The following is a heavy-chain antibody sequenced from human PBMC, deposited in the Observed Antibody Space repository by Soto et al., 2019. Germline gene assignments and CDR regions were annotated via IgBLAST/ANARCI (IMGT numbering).Heavy chain of an antibody. CDR3: ARDIGSSGWSIFDY. CDR1: GFTFSSYW. Sequence: PGGSLRLSCAASGFTFSSYWMSWVRQAPGKGLEWVANIKQDGSEKYYVDSVKGRFTISRDNAKNSLYLQMNSLRAEDTAVYYCARDIGSSGWSIFDYWDQGTLVTVSS. J-gene: IGHJ4*02. D-gene: IGHD6-19*01. CDR2: IKQDGSEK. V-gene: IGHV3-7*03.